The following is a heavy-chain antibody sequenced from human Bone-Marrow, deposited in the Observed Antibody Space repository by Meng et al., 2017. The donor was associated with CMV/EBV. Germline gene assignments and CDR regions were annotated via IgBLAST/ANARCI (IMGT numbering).Heavy chain of an antibody. V-gene: IGHV3-23*01. CDR3: AREAGIAVAGDYFDY. J-gene: IGHJ4*02. CDR2: ISGSGGST. D-gene: IGHD6-19*01. CDR1: GFTFSSYA. Sequence: GESLKISCAASGFTFSSYAMSWVRQAPGKGLEWVSAISGSGGSTYYADSVKGRFTISRDNSKNTLYLQMNSLRAEDTAVYYCAREAGIAVAGDYFDYWGQGTLVTVSS.